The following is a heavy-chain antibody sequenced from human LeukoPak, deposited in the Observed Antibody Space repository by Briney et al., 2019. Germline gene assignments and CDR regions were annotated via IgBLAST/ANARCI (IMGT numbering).Heavy chain of an antibody. CDR2: INPSGGST. V-gene: IGHV1-46*01. CDR1: GYTFISYY. D-gene: IGHD6-19*01. CDR3: ARVNSGSGPFDY. Sequence: ASVKVSCKASGYTFISYYMYWVRQAPGQGLEWMGVINPSGGSTSCAQKFQGRVTMTRDTSTSTVYMELSSLRSEDTAVYYCARVNSGSGPFDYWGQGTLVTVSS. J-gene: IGHJ4*02.